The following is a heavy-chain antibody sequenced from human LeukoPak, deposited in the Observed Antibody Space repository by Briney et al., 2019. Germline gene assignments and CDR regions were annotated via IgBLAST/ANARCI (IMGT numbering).Heavy chain of an antibody. V-gene: IGHV1-46*01. CDR1: GYTFTSYY. J-gene: IGHJ5*02. D-gene: IGHD3-3*01. CDR2: INPSGGST. Sequence: ASVKVSCKASGYTFTSYYMHWVRQAPGQGLEWMGIINPSGGSTSYAQKFQGRVTMTRDTSTSTVYMELSSLRSEDTAVYYCARLGLRFLESSRNWFDPWGQGTLVTVSS. CDR3: ARLGLRFLESSRNWFDP.